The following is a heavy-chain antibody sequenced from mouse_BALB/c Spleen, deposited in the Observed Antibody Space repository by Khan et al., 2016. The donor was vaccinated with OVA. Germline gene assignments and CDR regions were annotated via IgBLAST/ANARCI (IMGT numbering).Heavy chain of an antibody. J-gene: IGHJ3*01. CDR2: ISSGGSYT. V-gene: IGHV5-6*01. CDR1: GFTFSTYG. D-gene: IGHD1-1*01. Sequence: EVELVESGGDLVKPGGSLKLSCAASGFTFSTYGMSWVRQTPDKRLEWVATISSGGSYTYYPDSVQGRFTISRDNAKNTLYLQMSSLKSEDTAMYYCARLAYYYNSEGVAYWGQGTLVTVSA. CDR3: ARLAYYYNSEGVAY.